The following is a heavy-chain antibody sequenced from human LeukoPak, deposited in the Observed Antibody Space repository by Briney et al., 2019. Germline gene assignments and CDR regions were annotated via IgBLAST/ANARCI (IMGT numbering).Heavy chain of an antibody. CDR3: AKDLGSAYYLFDY. J-gene: IGHJ4*02. D-gene: IGHD3-22*01. CDR1: GFTFSDYY. CDR2: ISSSGSTI. V-gene: IGHV3-11*01. Sequence: PGGSLRLSCAASGFTFSDYYMSWIRQAPGKGLEWVSYISSSGSTIYYADSVKGRFTISRDNAKNSLYLQMNSLRAEDTAVYYCAKDLGSAYYLFDYWGQGTLVTVSS.